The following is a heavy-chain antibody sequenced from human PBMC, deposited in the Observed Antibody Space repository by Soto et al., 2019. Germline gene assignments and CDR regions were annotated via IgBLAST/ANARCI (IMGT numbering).Heavy chain of an antibody. D-gene: IGHD3-10*01. CDR2: IGTAGNT. V-gene: IGHV3-13*01. CDR1: GFIFSIYD. Sequence: EVQLVESGGGLVQPGGSLRLSCAASGFIFSIYDMHWVRQPKGKGLEWVSAIGTAGNTYYPDSVKGRFTISRENAQNSLYLQLNSLRVGDTAVYYCARAARASYHNIGFWGQGTLVTVSS. CDR3: ARAARASYHNIGF. J-gene: IGHJ4*02.